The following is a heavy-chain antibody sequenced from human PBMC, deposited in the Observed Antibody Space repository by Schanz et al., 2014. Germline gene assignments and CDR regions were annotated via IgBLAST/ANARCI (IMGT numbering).Heavy chain of an antibody. V-gene: IGHV3-66*01. J-gene: IGHJ4*02. D-gene: IGHD5-18*01. CDR2: IYIGGNT. CDR1: GFSVGNKY. Sequence: EVQLVESGGGLVQPGGSLRLSCAASGFSVGNKYMNWVRQAPGKGLEWVSFIYIGGNTYYADSVKGRFTISRDNSKNTVYIQVNSLRAEDTAVYYCVRVSFADPRLYRGMDRDIDYWGQGTLVTVSS. CDR3: VRVSFADPRLYRGMDRDIDY.